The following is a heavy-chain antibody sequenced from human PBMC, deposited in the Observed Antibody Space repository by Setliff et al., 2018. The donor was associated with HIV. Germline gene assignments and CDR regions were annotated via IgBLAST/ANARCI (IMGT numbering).Heavy chain of an antibody. J-gene: IGHJ4*02. CDR3: VRDGYNNWDLDH. D-gene: IGHD5-12*01. CDR2: INQNGGSR. CDR1: GFSFSSYW. Sequence: GVLKISCAGSGFSFSSYWMTWVRQAPGKGLEWVANINQNGGSRNYVDSGKGRFTISRDNTKNSLYLQMNSLRAEDTAMYYCVRDGYNNWDLDHWGQGTLV. V-gene: IGHV3-7*03.